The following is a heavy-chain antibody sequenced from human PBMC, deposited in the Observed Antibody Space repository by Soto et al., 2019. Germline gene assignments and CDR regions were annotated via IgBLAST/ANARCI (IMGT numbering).Heavy chain of an antibody. V-gene: IGHV5-51*01. CDR3: ARLPRDCNKTSCYYADH. CDR2: MYPGDSDT. CDR1: GYDFNTNW. Sequence: GESLKSSCRGSGYDFNTNWFGWVRQLPGRGLEWVGIMYPGDSDTRYNPSLQGHVTLSVDVTVSTAFLQWRSLETSDTGMYFCARLPRDCNKTSCYYADHWGQGTQLTVYS. D-gene: IGHD3-3*01. J-gene: IGHJ4*02.